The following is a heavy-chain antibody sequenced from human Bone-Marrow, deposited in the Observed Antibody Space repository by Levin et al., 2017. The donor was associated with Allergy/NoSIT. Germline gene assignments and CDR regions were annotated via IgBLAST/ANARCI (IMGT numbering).Heavy chain of an antibody. CDR1: GFTLSTNY. Sequence: GGSLRLSCTASGFTLSTNYMSWVHQAPGKGLEWVSLIYTAGATYYADSVKGRFTISRDNSKNTLFLQMNSLSADDTAVYFCARDWPFGSGPYDAFDIWGPGTMVTVSS. CDR3: ARDWPFGSGPYDAFDI. CDR2: IYTAGAT. V-gene: IGHV3-53*01. J-gene: IGHJ3*02. D-gene: IGHD3-10*01.